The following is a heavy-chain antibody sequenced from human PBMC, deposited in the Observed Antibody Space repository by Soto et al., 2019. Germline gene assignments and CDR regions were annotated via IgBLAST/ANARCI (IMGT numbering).Heavy chain of an antibody. V-gene: IGHV4-30-2*01. CDR3: ARDKITGLFDY. CDR1: CGSISSWGDS. Sequence: AFEIMCLPCGVSCGSISSWGDSLSWKQQPPGKGLEWIGYINHSGSTNYNPSLKSRVTISVDTSKNQFSLKLTSVTAADTAVYYCARDKITGLFDYWGQGTLVTVSS. J-gene: IGHJ4*02. CDR2: INHSGST. D-gene: IGHD2-8*02.